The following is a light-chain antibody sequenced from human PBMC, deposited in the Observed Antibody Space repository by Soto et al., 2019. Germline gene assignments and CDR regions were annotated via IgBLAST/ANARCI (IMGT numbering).Light chain of an antibody. J-gene: IGKJ5*01. CDR2: DAS. CDR1: QSISSY. CDR3: QQRSNWPPIT. V-gene: IGKV3-11*01. Sequence: DIVLTQSPATLSLSPGERATLYCGASQSISSYLAWYQQKPGQAPRLLIYDASNRATGIPARFSGSGSGTDFTLTISSLEPEDFAVYYCQQRSNWPPITFGQGTRLEIK.